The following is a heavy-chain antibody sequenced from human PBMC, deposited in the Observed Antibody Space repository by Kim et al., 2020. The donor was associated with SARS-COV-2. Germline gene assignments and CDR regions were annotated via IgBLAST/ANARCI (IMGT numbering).Heavy chain of an antibody. CDR3: ARSSGRPGWFDP. V-gene: IGHV4-39*07. CDR2: IYYSGST. D-gene: IGHD3-10*01. CDR1: GGSISSSSYY. Sequence: SETLSLTCTVSGGSISSSSYYWGWIRQPPGKGLECIGSIYYSGSTYYNPPLKSRVTISVDTSKNQFSLKLSSVTAADTAVYYCARSSGRPGWFDPWGQGTLVTVSS. J-gene: IGHJ5*02.